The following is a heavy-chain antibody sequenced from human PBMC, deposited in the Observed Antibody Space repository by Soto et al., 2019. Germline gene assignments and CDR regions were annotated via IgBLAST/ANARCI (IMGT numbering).Heavy chain of an antibody. D-gene: IGHD6-13*01. CDR3: ARGRPPQQLSLKY. Sequence: GASVKVSCKASGGTFSSYAISWVRQAPGQGLEWMGGIIPIFGTANYAQKFQGRVTITADESTSTAYMELSSLRSEDTAVYYCARGRPPQQLSLKYWGQGTLVTVSS. CDR2: IIPIFGTA. V-gene: IGHV1-69*13. J-gene: IGHJ4*02. CDR1: GGTFSSYA.